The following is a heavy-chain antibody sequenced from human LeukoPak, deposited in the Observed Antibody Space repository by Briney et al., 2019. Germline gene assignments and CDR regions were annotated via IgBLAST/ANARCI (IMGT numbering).Heavy chain of an antibody. CDR1: GFTFSNAW. CDR2: IKSKTDGRTT. J-gene: IGHJ5*02. CDR3: TLRAPAFDP. Sequence: GGSLRLSCAASGFTFSNAWMSWVPQAPGKGVEWVGRIKSKTDGRTTDYAAHVKGRFTISRDDSKNTLYLQMNSLKTEDTAMYYCTLRAPAFDPWGQGTVVTVSS. V-gene: IGHV3-15*01.